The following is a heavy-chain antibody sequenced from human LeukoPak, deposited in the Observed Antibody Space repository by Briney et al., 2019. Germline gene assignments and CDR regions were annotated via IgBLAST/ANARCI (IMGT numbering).Heavy chain of an antibody. D-gene: IGHD4-17*01. CDR3: ARGATVTTNWGVYYFDY. V-gene: IGHV4-34*01. CDR1: GGSFSGYY. J-gene: IGHJ4*02. Sequence: SETLSLTCAVYGGSFSGYYWSWIRQPPGKGLEWIGEINHSGSTNYNPSLKSRVTISVDTSKNQFSLKLSSVTAVDTAVYYCARGATVTTNWGVYYFDYWGQGTLVTVSS. CDR2: INHSGST.